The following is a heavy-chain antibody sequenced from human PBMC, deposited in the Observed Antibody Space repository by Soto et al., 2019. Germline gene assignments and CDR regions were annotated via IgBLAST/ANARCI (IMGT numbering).Heavy chain of an antibody. CDR2: IYDSGST. D-gene: IGHD6-13*01. CDR1: GGSISSDGCY. V-gene: IGHV4-61*08. Sequence: TSETLSLTCTVSGGSISSDGCYWSWIRQPPGKGLEWIGYIYDSGSTYYNSSLKSRVTMSVDTSKNQFSLKLSSVTAADTAVYYCARQLIYWGQGILVTVSS. J-gene: IGHJ4*02. CDR3: ARQLIY.